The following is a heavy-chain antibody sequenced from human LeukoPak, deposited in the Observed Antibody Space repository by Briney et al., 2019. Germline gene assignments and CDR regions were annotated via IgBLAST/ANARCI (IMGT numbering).Heavy chain of an antibody. CDR1: GFTFSSYS. V-gene: IGHV3-21*01. D-gene: IGHD5-24*01. J-gene: IGHJ4*02. Sequence: PGGSLRLSCAASGFTFSSYSMNWVRQAPGKRLEWVSSISSSSSYIYYADSVKGRFTISRDNAKNSLYLQMNSLRAEDTAVYYCARGGDGYLDYWGQGTLVTVSS. CDR3: ARGGDGYLDY. CDR2: ISSSSSYI.